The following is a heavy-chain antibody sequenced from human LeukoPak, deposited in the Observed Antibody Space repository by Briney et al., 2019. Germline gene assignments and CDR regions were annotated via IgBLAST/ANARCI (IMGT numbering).Heavy chain of an antibody. CDR2: MYHSGTT. CDR1: GYSVSSGYY. Sequence: PSETLSLTCSVSGYSVSSGYYWGWIRQSPGQGLEWIGCMYHSGTTSYNPSLQTRVTLSVDTSKNQFSLTLSSVLAPPTALSYVSRFGGSSPYYYYYMDVWGKGTTVTVSS. D-gene: IGHD6-6*01. CDR3: SRFGGSSPYYYYYMDV. J-gene: IGHJ6*03. V-gene: IGHV4-38-2*02.